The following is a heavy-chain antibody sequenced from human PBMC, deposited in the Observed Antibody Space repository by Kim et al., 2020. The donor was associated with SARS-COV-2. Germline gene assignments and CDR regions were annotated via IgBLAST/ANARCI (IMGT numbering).Heavy chain of an antibody. D-gene: IGHD2-15*01. CDR1: GGSISSGSYY. CDR2: IYTSGST. V-gene: IGHV4-61*02. CDR3: ARGEMWGCYSR. J-gene: IGHJ4*02. Sequence: SETLSLTCTVSGGSISSGSYYWSWIRQPAGKGLEWIGRIYTSGSTNYNPSLKSRVTISVDTSKNQFSLKLSSVTAADTAVYYCARGEMWGCYSRWGQGTLVTVSS.